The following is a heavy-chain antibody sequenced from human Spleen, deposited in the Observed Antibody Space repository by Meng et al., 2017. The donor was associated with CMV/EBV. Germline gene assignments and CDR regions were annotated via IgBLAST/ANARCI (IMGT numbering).Heavy chain of an antibody. Sequence: CAASGITFGKFGVRWVRQAPGKELEWVAMMSHDRNKKYYAESVKGRFTISRDNSKDTLYLQMNSLRPEDTAVYYCARDSDNWTYDYWGQGTLVTVSS. CDR3: ARDSDNWTYDY. J-gene: IGHJ4*02. CDR2: MSHDRNKK. D-gene: IGHD3/OR15-3a*01. V-gene: IGHV3-30*03. CDR1: GITFGKFG.